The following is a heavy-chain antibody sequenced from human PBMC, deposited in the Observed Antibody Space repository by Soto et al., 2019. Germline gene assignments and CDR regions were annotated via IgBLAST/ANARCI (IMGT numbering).Heavy chain of an antibody. J-gene: IGHJ4*02. Sequence: EVHLVESGGGLVQPGGSLRLSCASSGFTFSRYWMHWVRQTPGKGLEFVSRINDDGSGTTYADSVKGRFTISRDNAKNTLYLQMNSLRAEDTAVYYCARDQTVAGPTTFDYCGQGTLVTVSS. D-gene: IGHD6-19*01. CDR2: INDDGSGT. V-gene: IGHV3-74*01. CDR3: ARDQTVAGPTTFDY. CDR1: GFTFSRYW.